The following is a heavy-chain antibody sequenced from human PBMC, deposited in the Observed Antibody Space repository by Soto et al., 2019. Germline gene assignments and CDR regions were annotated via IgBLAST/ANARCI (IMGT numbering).Heavy chain of an antibody. Sequence: ASVKVSCKASGYTFTSYGMQWVRQAPGQRLEWMGWINAGNSNTKYSQKFQGRVSITRDTSANTDYMELSSLRSEDTAVYYCARKQSSGWYFDYWGPGPLVPVSS. J-gene: IGHJ4*02. V-gene: IGHV1-3*01. CDR3: ARKQSSGWYFDY. CDR1: GYTFTSYG. CDR2: INAGNSNT. D-gene: IGHD6-25*01.